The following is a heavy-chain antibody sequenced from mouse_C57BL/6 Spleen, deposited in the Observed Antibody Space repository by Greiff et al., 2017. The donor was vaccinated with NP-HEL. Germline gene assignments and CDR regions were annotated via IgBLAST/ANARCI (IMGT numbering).Heavy chain of an antibody. J-gene: IGHJ4*01. D-gene: IGHD2-5*01. CDR2: IYPGDGDT. Sequence: VQLQESGAELVKPGASVKISCKASGYAFSSYWMNWVKQRPGKGLEWIGQIYPGDGDTTYNGKFKGKATLTADKSSSTAYMQLSSLTSEDSAVYFCASYSNYYYAMDYWGQGTSVTVSS. CDR1: GYAFSSYW. CDR3: ASYSNYYYAMDY. V-gene: IGHV1-80*01.